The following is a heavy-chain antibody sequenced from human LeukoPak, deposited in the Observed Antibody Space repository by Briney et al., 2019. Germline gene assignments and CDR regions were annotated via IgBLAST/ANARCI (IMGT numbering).Heavy chain of an antibody. Sequence: GGSLRLSCTASGFTFGDYAMSWVRQAPGKGLEWVGFIRSKAYGGTTEYAASVKGRFTISRDDSRSIAYLQMNSLKTEDTAVYYCTRDLGNEYGDYGSRHWGQGTQVTVSS. CDR3: TRDLGNEYGDYGSRH. J-gene: IGHJ4*02. D-gene: IGHD4-17*01. CDR2: IRSKAYGGTT. V-gene: IGHV3-49*04. CDR1: GFTFGDYA.